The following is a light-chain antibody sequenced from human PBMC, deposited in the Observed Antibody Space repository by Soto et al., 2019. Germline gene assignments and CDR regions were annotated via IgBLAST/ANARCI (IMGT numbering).Light chain of an antibody. V-gene: IGLV2-14*01. CDR1: SSDVGGYNY. CDR2: DVS. J-gene: IGLJ2*01. CDR3: SSYGSGNTEV. Sequence: QSALTQPASGSGSPGQSITVSCIGTSSDVGGYNYVSWYQQHPGKDPKLMIHDVSDRPSGVSNRFSASKSGNTASLTIAGLQAEDEAYYYFSSYGSGNTEVFGGGTKLTVL.